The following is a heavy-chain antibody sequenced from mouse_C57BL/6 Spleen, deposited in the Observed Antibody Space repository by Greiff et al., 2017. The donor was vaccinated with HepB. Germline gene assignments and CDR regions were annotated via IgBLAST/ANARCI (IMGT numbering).Heavy chain of an antibody. D-gene: IGHD2-4*01. Sequence: VQLQQSGPELVKPGASVKISCKASGYTFTDYYMNWVKQSHGKSLEWIGDINPNNGGTSYNQKFKGKATLTVDKSSSTAYMELRSLTSEDSAVYYCARGYYDYDGVPFAYWGQGTLVTVSA. CDR2: INPNNGGT. V-gene: IGHV1-26*01. CDR1: GYTFTDYY. CDR3: ARGYYDYDGVPFAY. J-gene: IGHJ3*01.